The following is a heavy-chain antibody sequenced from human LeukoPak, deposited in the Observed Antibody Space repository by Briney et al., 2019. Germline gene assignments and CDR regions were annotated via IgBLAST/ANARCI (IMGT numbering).Heavy chain of an antibody. CDR2: ISGSGGST. CDR3: AKDRGYCSGGSCYSTPGSHMDV. J-gene: IGHJ6*03. D-gene: IGHD2-15*01. V-gene: IGHV3-23*01. Sequence: GGSLRLSCAASGFTFSSYGMSWVRQAPGKGLEWVSAISGSGGSTYYADSVKGRFTISRDNSKNTLYLQMNSLRAEDTAVYYCAKDRGYCSGGSCYSTPGSHMDVWGKGTTVTVSS. CDR1: GFTFSSYG.